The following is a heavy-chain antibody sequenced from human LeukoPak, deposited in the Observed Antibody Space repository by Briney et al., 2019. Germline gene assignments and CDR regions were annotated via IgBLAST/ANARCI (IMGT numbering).Heavy chain of an antibody. Sequence: GGSLRLSCAASGFTFSSYGMHWVRQAPGKGLEWVAFIRYDGSNKYYADSVKGRFTISRGNSKNTLYLQMNSLRAEDTAVYYCAKDRSYSCYFDYWGQGTLVTVSS. J-gene: IGHJ4*02. CDR2: IRYDGSNK. CDR1: GFTFSSYG. CDR3: AKDRSYSCYFDY. D-gene: IGHD5-18*01. V-gene: IGHV3-30*02.